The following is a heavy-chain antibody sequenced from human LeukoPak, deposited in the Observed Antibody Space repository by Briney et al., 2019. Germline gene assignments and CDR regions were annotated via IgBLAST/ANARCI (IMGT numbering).Heavy chain of an antibody. CDR2: MNPNSGNT. V-gene: IGHV1-8*01. D-gene: IGHD2-2*01. CDR1: GYTFTSYD. Sequence: GASVKVSCKASGYTFTSYDINWVRQATGQGLEWMGWMNPNSGNTGYAQKFQGRVTMTRNTSISTAYMELSSLRSEDTAVYYCARAPSRRGYCSSTSCPRPIFDCWGQGTLVTVSS. CDR3: ARAPSRRGYCSSTSCPRPIFDC. J-gene: IGHJ4*02.